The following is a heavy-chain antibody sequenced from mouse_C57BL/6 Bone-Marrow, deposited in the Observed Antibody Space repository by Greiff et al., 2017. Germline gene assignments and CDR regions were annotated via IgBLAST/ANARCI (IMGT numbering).Heavy chain of an antibody. Sequence: VQLQQSGPELVKPGASVKISCKASGYTFTDYYINWVKQRPGQGLEWIGWIFPGSGSTYYNEKFKGKATLTVDKSSSTAYMLLSSLTSEDSAVYFCARSSFYYGSSCCAMDYWGQGSSVTVSS. J-gene: IGHJ4*01. D-gene: IGHD1-1*01. V-gene: IGHV1-75*01. CDR1: GYTFTDYY. CDR3: ARSSFYYGSSCCAMDY. CDR2: IFPGSGST.